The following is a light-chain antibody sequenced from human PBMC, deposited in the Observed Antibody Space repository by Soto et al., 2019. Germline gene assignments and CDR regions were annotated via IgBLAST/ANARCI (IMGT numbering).Light chain of an antibody. CDR3: QQYYNRPPWT. CDR1: QDISNY. V-gene: IGKV1-33*01. Sequence: DIQMTQSPSSLSASVGDRVTITCQASQDISNYLNWYQQKPGKAPKLLIYDASNLETGVPSRFXGSVAGTDFTFTISSLQPEDIATYYCQQYYNRPPWTFGQGTKVEIK. J-gene: IGKJ1*01. CDR2: DAS.